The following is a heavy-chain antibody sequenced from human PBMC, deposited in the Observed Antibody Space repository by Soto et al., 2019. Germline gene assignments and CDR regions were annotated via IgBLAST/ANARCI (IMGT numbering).Heavy chain of an antibody. D-gene: IGHD6-19*01. V-gene: IGHV3-23*01. Sequence: GGSLRLSCAASGFTFSSYAMSWVRQAPGKGLEWVSAISGSGGSTYYADSVKGRFTISRDNSKNTLYLQMNSLRAEDTAVYYCAKDQGLESQQDNWFDPWGQGTLVTVSS. J-gene: IGHJ5*02. CDR2: ISGSGGST. CDR3: AKDQGLESQQDNWFDP. CDR1: GFTFSSYA.